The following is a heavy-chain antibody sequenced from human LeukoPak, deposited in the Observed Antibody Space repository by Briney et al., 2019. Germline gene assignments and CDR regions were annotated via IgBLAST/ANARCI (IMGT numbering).Heavy chain of an antibody. CDR1: GGSISSGGYS. J-gene: IGHJ4*02. CDR3: ASGGYSYGFDY. V-gene: IGHV4-30-2*01. D-gene: IGHD5-18*01. Sequence: SETLSLTCAVSGGSISSGGYSWSWIRQPPGKGLEWIGYIYHNGDTYYSPSLKSRVTISVDRSKNQLSLKLSSVTAADTAMYYCASGGYSYGFDYWGQGTLVTVSS. CDR2: IYHNGDT.